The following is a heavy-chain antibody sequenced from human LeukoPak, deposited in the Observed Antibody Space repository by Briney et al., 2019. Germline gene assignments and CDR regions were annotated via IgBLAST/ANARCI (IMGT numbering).Heavy chain of an antibody. CDR1: GFTFSDYW. V-gene: IGHV3-7*01. CDR2: IDPDGSHQ. D-gene: IGHD6-19*01. CDR3: ATTLGSGWKFDY. J-gene: IGHJ4*02. Sequence: GGSLRISCVGSGFTFSDYWATWVRQAPGKGLEWVANIDPDGSHQYYVDSVKGRFTISKDNAKNSPYLQMNSLRAEDTAVYYCATTLGSGWKFDYWGQGTLVTVSS.